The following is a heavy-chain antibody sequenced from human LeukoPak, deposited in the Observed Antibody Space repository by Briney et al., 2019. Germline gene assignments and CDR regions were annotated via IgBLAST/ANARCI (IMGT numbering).Heavy chain of an antibody. J-gene: IGHJ4*02. CDR1: GFTFSTYA. D-gene: IGHD4-23*01. Sequence: GGSLRLSCAASGFTFSTYAMSWVRQAPGKGLEWVSAISGGGDITYYADSVKGRFTISRDNSKNTLFLQMNSLRAEDTAVYYCAKAKTDGGSLDYWGPGTLVTVSS. CDR3: AKAKTDGGSLDY. CDR2: ISGGGDIT. V-gene: IGHV3-23*01.